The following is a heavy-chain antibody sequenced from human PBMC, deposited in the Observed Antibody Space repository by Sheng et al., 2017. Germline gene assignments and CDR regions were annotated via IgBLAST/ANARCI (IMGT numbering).Heavy chain of an antibody. V-gene: IGHV3-30*02. J-gene: IGHJ4*02. CDR1: GFSFSSYG. CDR2: IRHDGDTQ. CDR3: ARVSASAYDHDY. D-gene: IGHD1-26*01. Sequence: QVRLVESGGGTVQPGGSLRLSCAASGFSFSSYGMHWVRQAPGKGLEWVAFIRHDGDTQYYGDFVKGRFTISRDNAKNTLYLQMNSLRVEDTAVYYCARVSASAYDHDYWGQGSQVTVSS.